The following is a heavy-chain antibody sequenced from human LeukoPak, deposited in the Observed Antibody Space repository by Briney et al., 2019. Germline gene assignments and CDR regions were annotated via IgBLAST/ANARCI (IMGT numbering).Heavy chain of an antibody. D-gene: IGHD6-13*01. CDR1: GFTFSSYG. J-gene: IGHJ4*02. CDR3: AKFGQQTQGGYFDY. Sequence: GRSLRLSCAASGFTFSSYGMHWVRQAPGKGLEWVAVISYDGSNKYYADSVKGRFTISRDNSKNTLYLQTNSLRAEDTAVYYCAKFGQQTQGGYFDYWGQGSLVTVSS. CDR2: ISYDGSNK. V-gene: IGHV3-30*18.